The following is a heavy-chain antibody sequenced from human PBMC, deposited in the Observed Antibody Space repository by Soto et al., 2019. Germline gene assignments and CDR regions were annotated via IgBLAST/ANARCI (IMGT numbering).Heavy chain of an antibody. CDR1: GFTFSDYY. CDR2: ISSSSSYT. J-gene: IGHJ6*02. V-gene: IGHV3-11*05. D-gene: IGHD6-13*01. CDR3: ARGSSSSWYYFVMDV. Sequence: QVQLVESGGGLVKPGGSLRLSCAASGFTFSDYYMSWIRQAPGKGLEWVSYISSSSSYTNYADSVKGRFTISRDNAKNSLYLQMNSLRAEDTAVYYCARGSSSSWYYFVMDVWGQGTTVTVSS.